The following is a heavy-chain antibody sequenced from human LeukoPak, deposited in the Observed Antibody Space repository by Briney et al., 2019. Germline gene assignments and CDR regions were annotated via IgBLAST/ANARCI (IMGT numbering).Heavy chain of an antibody. Sequence: PGGSLRLSCAASGFSFSDYSINWVRQAPGKGLEWVSFISSGSSTIDYSDSVKGRFTISRDNAKNSVYPQMNSLRAEDTAVYYCAREGILAASTDYWGQGTLVTVSS. CDR3: AREGILAASTDY. J-gene: IGHJ4*02. V-gene: IGHV3-48*01. CDR2: ISSGSSTI. CDR1: GFSFSDYS. D-gene: IGHD6-13*01.